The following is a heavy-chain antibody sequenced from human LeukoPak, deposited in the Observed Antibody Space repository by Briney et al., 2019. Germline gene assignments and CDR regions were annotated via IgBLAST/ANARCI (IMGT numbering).Heavy chain of an antibody. Sequence: GGSLRLSRAASGFTFSMYSTHWVRQAPGKGLEWVAVVSYDGSSQYYADSVKGRFTISRDNSKNTLYLQMNSLRAEDTAVYFCARTSRPWHPIYSLLDYWGQGTLVTVSS. CDR1: GFTFSMYS. CDR2: VSYDGSSQ. J-gene: IGHJ4*02. CDR3: ARTSRPWHPIYSLLDY. D-gene: IGHD2-21*01. V-gene: IGHV3-30*01.